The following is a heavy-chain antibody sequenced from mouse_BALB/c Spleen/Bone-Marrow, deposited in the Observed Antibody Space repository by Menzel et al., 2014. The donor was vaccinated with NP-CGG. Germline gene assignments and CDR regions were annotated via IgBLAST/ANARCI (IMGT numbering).Heavy chain of an antibody. V-gene: IGHV1-9*01. D-gene: IGHD1-1*01. CDR2: ILPGSGNT. CDR1: GYTFSSYW. CDR3: AREDITTVVEMDY. J-gene: IGHJ4*01. Sequence: QVHVKQSGAELMKPGASVKISCKATGYTFSSYWIEWVKQRPGHGLEWIGEILPGSGNTNYNEKFKGKATFTADTSSNTAYMQLSSLTSEDSAVYYCAREDITTVVEMDYWGQGTSVTVSS.